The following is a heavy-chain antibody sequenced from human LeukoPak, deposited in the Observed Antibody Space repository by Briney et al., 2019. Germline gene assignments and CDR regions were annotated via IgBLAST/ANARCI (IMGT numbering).Heavy chain of an antibody. CDR2: IYYSGST. CDR3: ARDAKGVGATVGY. CDR1: GGSISSGGYY. V-gene: IGHV4-31*03. Sequence: PSETLSLTCTVSGGSISSGGYYWSWIRQHPGKGLEWIGYIYYSGSTYYNPSLKSRVTISVDTSKNQFSLKLSSVTAADTAVYYCARDAKGVGATVGYWGQGTLVTVSS. J-gene: IGHJ4*02. D-gene: IGHD1-26*01.